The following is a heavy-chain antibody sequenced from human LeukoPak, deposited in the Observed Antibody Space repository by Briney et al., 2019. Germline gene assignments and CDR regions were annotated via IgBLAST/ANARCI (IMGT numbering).Heavy chain of an antibody. CDR2: INAGNGNT. D-gene: IGHD3-10*01. V-gene: IGHV1-3*03. Sequence: GASVKVSCKASGYTFTSYGISWVRQAPGQRLEWMGWINAGNGNTKYSQEFQGRVAITRDTSASTAYMELSSLRSEDMAVYYCAREVPGANWFDPWGQGTLVTVSS. J-gene: IGHJ5*02. CDR3: AREVPGANWFDP. CDR1: GYTFTSYG.